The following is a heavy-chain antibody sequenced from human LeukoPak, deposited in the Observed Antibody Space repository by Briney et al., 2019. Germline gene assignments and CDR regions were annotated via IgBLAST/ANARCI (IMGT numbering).Heavy chain of an antibody. CDR2: IIPIFGTA. V-gene: IGHV1-69*05. CDR3: ARSLHYYDSSGYSPFGY. Sequence: SVKVSCKASGGTFSSYAISWVRQAPGQGLEWMGGIIPIFGTANYAQKFQGRVTITTDESTRTAYMELSGLRSEDTPVYYCARSLHYYDSSGYSPFGYWGQGTLVTVSS. J-gene: IGHJ4*02. D-gene: IGHD3-22*01. CDR1: GGTFSSYA.